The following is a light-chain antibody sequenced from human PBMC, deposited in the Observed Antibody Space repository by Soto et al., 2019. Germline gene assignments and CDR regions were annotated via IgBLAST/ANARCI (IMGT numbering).Light chain of an antibody. J-gene: IGKJ5*01. CDR1: QSVSSY. CDR3: QQRSNWPIT. CDR2: DAS. V-gene: IGKV3-11*01. Sequence: EIVLTQSPATLSSSPGERATLSCRASQSVSSYLAWYQQKPGQAPRLLIYDASNRATGIPARFSGSGSGTDFTLTISSLEPEDFAVYYCQQRSNWPITFGQGTHWRL.